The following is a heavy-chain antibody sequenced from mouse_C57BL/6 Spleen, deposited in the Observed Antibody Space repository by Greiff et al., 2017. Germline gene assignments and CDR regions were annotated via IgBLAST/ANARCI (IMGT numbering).Heavy chain of an antibody. Sequence: VKLMESGAELVKPGASVKMSCKASGYTFTSYWITWVKQRPGQGLEWIGDIYPGSGSTNYNEKFKSKATLTVDTSSSTAYMQLSSLTSEDSAVYYCARRRDEGFAYWGQGTLVTVSA. CDR1: GYTFTSYW. CDR2: IYPGSGST. V-gene: IGHV1-55*01. CDR3: ARRRDEGFAY. D-gene: IGHD3-3*01. J-gene: IGHJ3*01.